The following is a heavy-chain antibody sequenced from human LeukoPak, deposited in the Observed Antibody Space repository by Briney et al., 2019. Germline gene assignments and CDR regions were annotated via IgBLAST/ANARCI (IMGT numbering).Heavy chain of an antibody. CDR1: GGSISSSSYY. CDR3: ARHEWLSGSY. V-gene: IGHV4-39*01. CDR2: IYYSGST. Sequence: TSETLSLTCTVSGGSISSSSYYWGWIRQPPGKGLEWIGSIYYSGSTYYNPSLKSRVTISVDASKNQFSLKLSSVTAADTAVYYCARHEWLSGSYFGQGTLVTVSS. D-gene: IGHD1-26*01. J-gene: IGHJ4*02.